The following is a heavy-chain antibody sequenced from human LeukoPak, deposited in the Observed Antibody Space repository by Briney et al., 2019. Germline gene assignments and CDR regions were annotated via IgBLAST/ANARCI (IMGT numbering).Heavy chain of an antibody. Sequence: SETLSLTCTVSGGSISSSSYYWGWIRQPPGKGLEWIGSIYYSGSTYYNPSLKSRVTISVDTSKNQFSLKLSSVTAADTAVYYCASIYCSGGSCYPSASDIWGQGTMVTVSS. V-gene: IGHV4-39*01. CDR2: IYYSGST. CDR1: GGSISSSSYY. D-gene: IGHD2-15*01. J-gene: IGHJ3*02. CDR3: ASIYCSGGSCYPSASDI.